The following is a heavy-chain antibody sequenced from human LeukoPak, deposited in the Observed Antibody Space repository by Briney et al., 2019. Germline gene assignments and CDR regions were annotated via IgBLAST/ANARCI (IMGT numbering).Heavy chain of an antibody. J-gene: IGHJ6*03. CDR3: ARGAGTIFGEYYYYMDV. CDR1: GVTFSDSA. CDR2: ISSSGSYI. Sequence: GVSLRLSCAASGVTFSDSAMTWVRQVPVKGLEWVSSISSSGSYIYYADSVKGRFTISRDNAKSSLYLEMNSLSADDTAVYHCARGAGTIFGEYYYYMDVWGKGTAVTVSS. V-gene: IGHV3-21*01. D-gene: IGHD3-3*01.